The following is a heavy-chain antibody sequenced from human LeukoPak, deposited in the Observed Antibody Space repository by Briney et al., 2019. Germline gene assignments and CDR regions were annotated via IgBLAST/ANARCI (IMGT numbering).Heavy chain of an antibody. D-gene: IGHD6-13*01. CDR1: GYTFTGYY. CDR3: ARDRGSSWYREWIDYYYYYYMDV. Sequence: ASVKVSCKASGYTFTGYYMHWVRQAPGQGLEWMGWINPNSGGTNYAQKFQGRVTMTRDTSISTAYMELSRLRSDDTAVYYCARDRGSSWYREWIDYYYYYYMDVWGKGTTVTISS. CDR2: INPNSGGT. J-gene: IGHJ6*03. V-gene: IGHV1-2*02.